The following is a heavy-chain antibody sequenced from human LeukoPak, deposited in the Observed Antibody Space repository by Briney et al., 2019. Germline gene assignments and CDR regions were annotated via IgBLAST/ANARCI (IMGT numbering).Heavy chain of an antibody. CDR1: GYTFTSYG. V-gene: IGHV1-8*03. CDR3: ARGPEYSSGWYPSNYYYYYYMDV. Sequence: ASVKVSCKASGYTFTSYGINWVRQATGQGLEWMGWMNPNSGNTGYAQKFQGRVTITRNTSISTAYMELSSLRSEDTAVYYCARGPEYSSGWYPSNYYYYYYMDVWGKGTTVTVSS. D-gene: IGHD6-19*01. J-gene: IGHJ6*03. CDR2: MNPNSGNT.